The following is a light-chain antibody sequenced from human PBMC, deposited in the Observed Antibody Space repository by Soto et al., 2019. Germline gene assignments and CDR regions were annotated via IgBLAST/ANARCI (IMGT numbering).Light chain of an antibody. Sequence: AIQLTQSPSSLSASVGDRVTITCRASQGISSALAGYQQKPGTARKLLIYDASILESGVPSRFSGSGSVTDFTLNISSLQPEDFATYYCEQFYSYPLTVGQGTRLEIK. V-gene: IGKV1-13*02. CDR3: EQFYSYPLT. CDR2: DAS. J-gene: IGKJ5*01. CDR1: QGISSA.